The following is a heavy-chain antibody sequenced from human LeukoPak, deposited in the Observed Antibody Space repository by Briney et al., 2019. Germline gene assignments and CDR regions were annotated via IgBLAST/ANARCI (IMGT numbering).Heavy chain of an antibody. CDR1: GFTFSSYA. CDR2: IPYDGSNK. V-gene: IGHV3-30*01. J-gene: IGHJ4*02. Sequence: PGRSLRLSCAASGFTFSSYAMHWVRQAPGKGLEWVAVIPYDGSNKYYADSVKGRFTISRDNSKNTLYLQMNSLRAEDTAVYYCAMSGGYVGYFDYWGQGTLVTVSS. CDR3: AMSGGYVGYFDY. D-gene: IGHD5-12*01.